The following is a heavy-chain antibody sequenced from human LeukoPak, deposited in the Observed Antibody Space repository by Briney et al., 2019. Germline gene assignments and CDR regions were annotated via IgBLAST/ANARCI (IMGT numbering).Heavy chain of an antibody. J-gene: IGHJ5*02. Sequence: PSETLSLTCTVSGGSISSYYWSWIRQSPGKGLEWIGYIYYSGSTNYNPSLKSRVTISVDTSKNQFSLKLSSVTAADTAVYYCARDIYSVGSWFDPWGQGTLVTVSS. CDR2: IYYSGST. CDR3: ARDIYSVGSWFDP. D-gene: IGHD2-15*01. V-gene: IGHV4-59*01. CDR1: GGSISSYY.